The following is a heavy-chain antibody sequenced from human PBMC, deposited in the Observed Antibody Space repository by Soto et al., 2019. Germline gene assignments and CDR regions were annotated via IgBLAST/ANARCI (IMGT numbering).Heavy chain of an antibody. D-gene: IGHD2-2*02. J-gene: IGHJ5*02. Sequence: SETLSLTCTVSGGSISSYYWSWIRQPPGKGLEWIGYVYYSGRTNYNPSLKSRVTISVDTSKNQFSLKLSSVTAADTAVYYCARGYCSSTICYIWDNWFDPWGQGTLVTVSS. CDR2: VYYSGRT. V-gene: IGHV4-59*01. CDR3: ARGYCSSTICYIWDNWFDP. CDR1: GGSISSYY.